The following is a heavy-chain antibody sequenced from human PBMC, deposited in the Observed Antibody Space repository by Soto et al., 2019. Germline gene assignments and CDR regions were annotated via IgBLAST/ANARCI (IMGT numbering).Heavy chain of an antibody. V-gene: IGHV2-5*01. D-gene: IGHD3-22*01. CDR3: AHTPLHYYDSTGLDD. CDR1: GFSLSTSGVG. J-gene: IGHJ4*02. CDR2: ISWNDDK. Sequence: QITLKESGPTLVKPTQTLTLTCTFSGFSLSTSGVGVGWLRKPPGTALEWLSHISWNDDKRYSPSLKSRLTITKDTSKNQVVLTMSNMDPVDTATYYCAHTPLHYYDSTGLDDWCQGTLVTVSS.